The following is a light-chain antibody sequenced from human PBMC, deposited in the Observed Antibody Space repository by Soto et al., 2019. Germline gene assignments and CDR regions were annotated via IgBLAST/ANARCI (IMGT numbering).Light chain of an antibody. J-gene: IGKJ1*01. Sequence: DIVMTQSPLSLPVTPGEPASISCRSSQSLLHSNGYTYLDWYLQKPGQSPQLLIYLGSNRASGVPDRFSGSGSGTDCTLKISRVEAEDVGVYYCMQSLQIPQTSGQGTKVEIK. CDR3: MQSLQIPQT. CDR1: QSLLHSNGYTY. CDR2: LGS. V-gene: IGKV2-28*01.